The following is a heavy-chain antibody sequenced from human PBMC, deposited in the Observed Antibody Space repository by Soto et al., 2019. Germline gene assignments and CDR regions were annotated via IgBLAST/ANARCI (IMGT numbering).Heavy chain of an antibody. CDR3: ATGLLGYCSGGSCYSDS. Sequence: QVQLVQSGAEVKKPGASVRVSCQTYAYTFTNSAVSWVRQAPGQGLEWMGWISGDNGNTLYAQKFQGRVTMTKDTSTKKAYMELRSLRSDDTAVYYFATGLLGYCSGGSCYSDSWGQGTLVTVSS. J-gene: IGHJ4*02. CDR1: AYTFTNSA. CDR2: ISGDNGNT. D-gene: IGHD2-15*01. V-gene: IGHV1-18*01.